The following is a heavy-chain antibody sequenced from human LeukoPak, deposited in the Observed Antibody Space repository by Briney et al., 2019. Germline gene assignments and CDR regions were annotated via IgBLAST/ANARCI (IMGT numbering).Heavy chain of an antibody. CDR2: ISWNSGSI. J-gene: IGHJ3*02. CDR3: AKDLSPTSGYWAFDI. V-gene: IGHV3-9*01. CDR1: GFTFSSYA. D-gene: IGHD3-22*01. Sequence: PGGSLRLSCAASGFTFSSYAMTWVRQAPGRGLVWVSGISWNSGSIGYADSVKGRFTISRDNAKNSLYLQMNSLRAEDTALYYCAKDLSPTSGYWAFDIWGQGTMVTVSS.